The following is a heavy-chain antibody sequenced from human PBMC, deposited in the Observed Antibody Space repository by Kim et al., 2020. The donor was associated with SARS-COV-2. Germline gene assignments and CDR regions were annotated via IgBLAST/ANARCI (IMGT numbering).Heavy chain of an antibody. V-gene: IGHV3-15*01. J-gene: IGHJ5*02. Sequence: GGSLRLSCAASGFTFSNAWMSWVRQAPGKGLEWVGRIKSKTDGGTTDYAAPVKGRFTISRDDSKNTLYLQMNSLKTEDTAVYYCTTDGVVRAREDWFDPWGQGTLVTVSS. CDR2: IKSKTDGGTT. CDR3: TTDGVVRAREDWFDP. D-gene: IGHD3-10*01. CDR1: GFTFSNAW.